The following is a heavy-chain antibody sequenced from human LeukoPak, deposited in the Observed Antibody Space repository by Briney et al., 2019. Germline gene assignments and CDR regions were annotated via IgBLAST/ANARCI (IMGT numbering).Heavy chain of an antibody. Sequence: SETLSLTCTVSGGSISSGDYYWSWIRQPPGKGLEWIGYIYYSGSTYYNPSLKSRVTISVDTSKNQFSLKLSSVTAADTAVYYCARGRDTAMDNYYFDYWGQGTLVTVSS. CDR2: IYYSGST. CDR3: ARGRDTAMDNYYFDY. J-gene: IGHJ4*02. V-gene: IGHV4-30-4*02. CDR1: GGSISSGDYY. D-gene: IGHD5-18*01.